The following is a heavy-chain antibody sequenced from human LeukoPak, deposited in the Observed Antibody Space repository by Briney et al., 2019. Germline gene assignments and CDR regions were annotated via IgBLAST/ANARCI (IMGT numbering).Heavy chain of an antibody. D-gene: IGHD5-24*01. Sequence: GASVKVSCKASGYTFTGYCMHWVRQAPGQGLEWMGWINPNSGGTNYAQKFQGRVTMTRDTSISTAYMELSRLRSDDTAVYYCARDRDGDGYNFDYWGQGTLVTVSS. CDR3: ARDRDGDGYNFDY. CDR2: INPNSGGT. V-gene: IGHV1-2*02. J-gene: IGHJ4*02. CDR1: GYTFTGYC.